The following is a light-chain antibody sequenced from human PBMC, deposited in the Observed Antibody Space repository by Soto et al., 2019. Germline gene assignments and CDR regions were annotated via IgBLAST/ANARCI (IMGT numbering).Light chain of an antibody. V-gene: IGLV1-40*01. J-gene: IGLJ1*01. CDR3: RSYDSRLSDYV. CDR2: GNN. Sequence: QSVLTQPPSVSGAPGQRVTISCTGSNSDIGAGFDVHWYQQLPGTAPKLLVFGNNIRPSGVPDRFSGSKSGTSASLAITVVLAEGEADYYCRSYDSRLSDYVFGTGTKVTVL. CDR1: NSDIGAGFD.